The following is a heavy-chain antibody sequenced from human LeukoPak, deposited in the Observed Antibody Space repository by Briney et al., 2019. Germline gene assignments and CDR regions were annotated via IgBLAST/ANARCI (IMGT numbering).Heavy chain of an antibody. CDR2: IYTSGST. D-gene: IGHD5-12*01. V-gene: IGHV4-61*02. J-gene: IGHJ6*03. CDR3: AREKWLRSRYLDV. CDR1: GGSVSSSSYY. Sequence: PSETLSLACTVSGGSVSSSSYYWNWIRQPAGKGLEWIGRIYTSGSTNSNPSLKSRVTISIDTSKNQFSLKLSSVTAADTAVYYCAREKWLRSRYLDVWGKGTTVTISS.